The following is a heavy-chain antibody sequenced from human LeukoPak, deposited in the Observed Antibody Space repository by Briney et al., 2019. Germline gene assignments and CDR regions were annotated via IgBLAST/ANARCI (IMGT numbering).Heavy chain of an antibody. D-gene: IGHD6-6*01. CDR1: GFTVSSNY. V-gene: IGHV3-53*01. Sequence: GSLRLSCAASGFTVSSNYMSWVRQAPGKGLEWVSVIYSGGSTYYADSVKGRFTISRDNSKNTLFLQVNSLRAEDTAIYYCAKVAFRSSSYISGIEYWGQGTLVTVSS. CDR2: IYSGGST. J-gene: IGHJ4*02. CDR3: AKVAFRSSSYISGIEY.